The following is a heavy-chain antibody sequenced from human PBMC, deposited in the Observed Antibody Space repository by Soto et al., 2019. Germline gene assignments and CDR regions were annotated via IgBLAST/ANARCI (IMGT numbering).Heavy chain of an antibody. Sequence: PLETLSLTCTVSGGSISNFYWSWIRQPPGKGLEWIGYVHDSGSANYNPSLKSRVTMSVDTSKNQFSLKLNSVTAADTAVYYCGRQPGHCGSTTCFGYYSVDVWGQGTTVTVSS. CDR3: GRQPGHCGSTTCFGYYSVDV. CDR1: GGSISNFY. V-gene: IGHV4-59*08. D-gene: IGHD2-2*01. J-gene: IGHJ6*02. CDR2: VHDSGSA.